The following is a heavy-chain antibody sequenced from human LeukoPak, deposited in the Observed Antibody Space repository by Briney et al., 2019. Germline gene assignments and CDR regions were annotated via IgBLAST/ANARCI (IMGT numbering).Heavy chain of an antibody. V-gene: IGHV3-30*02. CDR2: IRYDGSNK. CDR1: GFTFSSYD. Sequence: GGSLRLSCAASGFTFSSYDMHWVRQAPGKGLEWVAFIRYDGSNKYYADSVKGRLTISRDNSKNTLYLQMNSLRSEDTAVYYCAKGGGRRPGSLYYFDYWGQGTLVAVSP. CDR3: AKGGGRRPGSLYYFDY. J-gene: IGHJ4*02. D-gene: IGHD1-26*01.